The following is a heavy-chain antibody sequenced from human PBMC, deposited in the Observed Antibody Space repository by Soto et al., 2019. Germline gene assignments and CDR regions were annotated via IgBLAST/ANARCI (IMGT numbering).Heavy chain of an antibody. D-gene: IGHD3-3*01. CDR2: INNSGVTS. J-gene: IGHJ6*02. CDR3: VKVMSGLYYYAMDA. Sequence: AGGSLRLSCAASGFTFSNYAMTWVRQAPGKGLDWVATINNSGVTSYYADSVKGRFTISRDNSKNTLYLQMNSLRADDSAVYYCVKVMSGLYYYAMDAWGQGTTVTVSS. CDR1: GFTFSNYA. V-gene: IGHV3-23*01.